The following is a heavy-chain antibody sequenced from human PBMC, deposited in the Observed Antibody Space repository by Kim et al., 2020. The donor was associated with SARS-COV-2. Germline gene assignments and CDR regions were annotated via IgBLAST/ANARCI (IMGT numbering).Heavy chain of an antibody. D-gene: IGHD3-3*01. CDR2: IYYSGST. J-gene: IGHJ3*02. CDR3: ARAIVTIFGVLDAFDI. Sequence: SETLSLTCTVSGGSISSYYWSWIRQPPGKGLEWIGYIYYSGSTNYNPSLKSRVTISVDTSKNQFSLKLSSVTAADTAVYYCARAIVTIFGVLDAFDIWGQGTMVTVSS. CDR1: GGSISSYY. V-gene: IGHV4-59*13.